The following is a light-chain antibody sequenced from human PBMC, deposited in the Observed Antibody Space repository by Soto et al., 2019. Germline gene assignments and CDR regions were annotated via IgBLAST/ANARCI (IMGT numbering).Light chain of an antibody. CDR1: QSVSSN. CDR2: GAS. CDR3: QQYNNWPAIT. J-gene: IGKJ5*01. V-gene: IGKV3D-15*01. Sequence: EIVLTQSPGTLSLSPGERATLCCRASQSVSSNLAWYQQKPGQAPRLFIYGASTRATGIPARFSGSGSGTEFTLTISSLQSEDFAVYYCQQYNNWPAITFGQGTRLEIK.